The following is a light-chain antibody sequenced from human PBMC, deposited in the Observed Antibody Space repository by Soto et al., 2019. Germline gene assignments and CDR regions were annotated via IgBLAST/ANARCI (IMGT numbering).Light chain of an antibody. Sequence: QSVLTQPPSVSGAPGQRVTISCTGSSSNIGAGYDVHWYQQLPGTAPKLLIYGNSNRPSGVPDRFSGSKSGTSASLAITGLQAEDEADYYCQSYDSSLSGFYVFGTGTKPPS. CDR3: QSYDSSLSGFYV. J-gene: IGLJ1*01. CDR1: SSNIGAGYD. CDR2: GNS. V-gene: IGLV1-40*01.